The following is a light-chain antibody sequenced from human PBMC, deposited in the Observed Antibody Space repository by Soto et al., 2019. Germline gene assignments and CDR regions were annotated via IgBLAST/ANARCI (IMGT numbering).Light chain of an antibody. CDR2: EVS. V-gene: IGLV2-8*01. J-gene: IGLJ1*01. Sequence: QSALTQPPSASGSPGQSVTISCTGTSIDVGRYNYISWYQQRPGKAPKLIIYEVSKRPSGVPDRLSGFKYGNTASLTVSGLQAEDEADYYCSSYAGNSRYVFGTGTKVTVL. CDR3: SSYAGNSRYV. CDR1: SIDVGRYNY.